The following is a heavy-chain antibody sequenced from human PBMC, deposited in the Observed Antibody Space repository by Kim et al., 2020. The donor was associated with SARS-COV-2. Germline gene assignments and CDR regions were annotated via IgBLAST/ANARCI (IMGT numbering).Heavy chain of an antibody. J-gene: IGHJ4*01. V-gene: IGHV3-43D*03. D-gene: IGHD2-2*01. CDR1: GFTFDDYA. CDR3: AISSNCSSTSCYEYYFD. Sequence: GGSLRLSCAASGFTFDDYAMHWVRQAPGKGLEWVSLISWDGCSTYYADSVKGRFTISSDNSKNSLYLQMNRRRAEATALYYSAISSNCSSTSCYEYYFD. CDR2: ISWDGCST.